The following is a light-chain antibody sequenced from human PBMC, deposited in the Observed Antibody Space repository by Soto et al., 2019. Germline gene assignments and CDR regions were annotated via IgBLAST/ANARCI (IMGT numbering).Light chain of an antibody. CDR2: SNN. CDR1: SSNIGSSY. Sequence: QSVLTQPPSASGTPGQRVTISCSGSSSNIGSSYVFWYQQLAGTAPKLLIYSNNQRPSGVPDRFSGSKSGTSASLAISGLRSEDEADYHCAAWDDSLSGPVFGGGTQLTVL. J-gene: IGLJ2*01. CDR3: AAWDDSLSGPV. V-gene: IGLV1-47*02.